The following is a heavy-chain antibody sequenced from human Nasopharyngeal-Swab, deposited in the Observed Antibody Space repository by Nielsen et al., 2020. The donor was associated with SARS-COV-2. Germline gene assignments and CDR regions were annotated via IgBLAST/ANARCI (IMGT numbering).Heavy chain of an antibody. Sequence: SVKVSCKASGGTFSSYAISWVRQAPGQGLEWMGGIIPIFGTANYAQKFQGRVTITADETTSTAYMELSSLRSEDTAVYYCAVGATGYYYMDVWGKGTTVTVSS. V-gene: IGHV1-69*13. CDR1: GGTFSSYA. CDR3: AVGATGYYYMDV. CDR2: IIPIFGTA. D-gene: IGHD1-26*01. J-gene: IGHJ6*03.